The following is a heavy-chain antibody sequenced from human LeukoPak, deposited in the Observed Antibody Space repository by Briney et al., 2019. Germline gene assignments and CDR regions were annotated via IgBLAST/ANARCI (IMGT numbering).Heavy chain of an antibody. CDR3: ARLPRTSFYDSSGYYFDY. V-gene: IGHV4-39*01. D-gene: IGHD3-22*01. CDR1: GGSISSSSYY. Sequence: SETLSLTCTVSGGSISSSSYYWGWIRQPPGKGLEWIGSIYYSGSTYYNPSLKSRVTISVDTSKNQFSLKLSSVTAADTAVYYCARLPRTSFYDSSGYYFDYWGQGTLVTVSS. CDR2: IYYSGST. J-gene: IGHJ4*02.